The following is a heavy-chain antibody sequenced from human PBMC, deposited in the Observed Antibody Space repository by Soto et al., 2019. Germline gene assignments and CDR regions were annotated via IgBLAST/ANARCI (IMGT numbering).Heavy chain of an antibody. CDR3: ARTPLAFGVVIYYYDY. Sequence: GASVKVSCKASGYTFTSYYMHWVRQAPGQGLEWMGIINPSGGSTSYAQKFQGRVTMTRDTSTSTVYMELSSLRSEDTAVYYCARTPLAFGVVIYYYDYWGQGTLVTVSS. J-gene: IGHJ4*02. V-gene: IGHV1-46*01. CDR1: GYTFTSYY. CDR2: INPSGGST. D-gene: IGHD3-3*01.